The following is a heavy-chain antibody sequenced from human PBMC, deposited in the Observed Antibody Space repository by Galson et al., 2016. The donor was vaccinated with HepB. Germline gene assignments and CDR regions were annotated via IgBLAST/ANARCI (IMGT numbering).Heavy chain of an antibody. Sequence: SLRLSCAASGFPFTNAWMSWVRQAPGKGLEWVGLIKSKTDGETTVYATPVKGRFTISRDDSKNTLYLQMNSLKTEDTAVYYCTTNLILVSWRWAFDIWGQGTMVTVSS. CDR3: TTNLILVSWRWAFDI. CDR2: IKSKTDGETT. D-gene: IGHD3-22*01. CDR1: GFPFTNAW. V-gene: IGHV3-15*01. J-gene: IGHJ3*02.